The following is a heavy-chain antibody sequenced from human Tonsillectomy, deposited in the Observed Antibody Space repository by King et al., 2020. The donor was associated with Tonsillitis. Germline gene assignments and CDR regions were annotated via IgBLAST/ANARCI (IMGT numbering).Heavy chain of an antibody. CDR2: ISGSGGST. V-gene: IGHV3-23*04. J-gene: IGHJ6*02. D-gene: IGHD6-6*01. Sequence: VQLVESGGNLVQSGGSLRLSCAASGFTFSSYAMSWVRQAPGKGLEWVSAISGSGGSTYYADSVKGRFTISRDNSKNTLYLQMNSLRAEDTAVYYCAKARPGARRSYYYGMDVWGQGTTVTVSS. CDR3: AKARPGARRSYYYGMDV. CDR1: GFTFSSYA.